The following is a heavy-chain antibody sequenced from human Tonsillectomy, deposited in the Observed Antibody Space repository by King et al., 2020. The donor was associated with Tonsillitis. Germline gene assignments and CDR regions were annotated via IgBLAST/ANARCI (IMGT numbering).Heavy chain of an antibody. V-gene: IGHV3-30*01. CDR1: GFTFSSYA. CDR2: ISYDGSHK. J-gene: IGHJ6*03. CDR3: AREGGAVAGYFYYHYYSMDV. D-gene: IGHD6-19*01. Sequence: VQLVESGGGVVQPGRSLRLSCAASGFTFSSYAMHWVRQAPGKGLEWVAVISYDGSHKYYADSVKGRFTISRDNSKNTLYLQMNSLRAEDTAVYYCAREGGAVAGYFYYHYYSMDVWGKGTTVTVSS.